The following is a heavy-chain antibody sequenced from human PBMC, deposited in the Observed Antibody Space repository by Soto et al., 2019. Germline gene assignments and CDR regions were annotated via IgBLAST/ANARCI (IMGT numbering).Heavy chain of an antibody. CDR2: INPSGGST. CDR3: ARGRHTMVRGVISRTFDY. J-gene: IGHJ4*02. D-gene: IGHD3-10*01. CDR1: GYTFTSYY. Sequence: ASVKVSCKASGYTFTSYYMHWVRQAPGQGLEWMGIINPSGGSTSYAQKFQGRVTMTRDTSTSTVYMELSSLRSEDTAVYYCARGRHTMVRGVISRTFDYWGQGTLVTVS. V-gene: IGHV1-46*03.